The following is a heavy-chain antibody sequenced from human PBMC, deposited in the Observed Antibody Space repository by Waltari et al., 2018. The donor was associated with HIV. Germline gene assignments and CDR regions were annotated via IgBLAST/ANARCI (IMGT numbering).Heavy chain of an antibody. V-gene: IGHV4-61*02. D-gene: IGHD5-12*01. CDR1: TNPIIRGSFY. J-gene: IGHJ4*02. Sequence: QVQLQESGPGLVKPSQTLSLTCTFSTNPIIRGSFYWSWIRQPAGGGLEWIGRIHTRGTTTYNPSLMNRVTISLNTSKNQFSVRLLSVTAADTAVYYCARDGLSGYGHFLDYWGQGTRVTVSS. CDR2: IHTRGTT. CDR3: ARDGLSGYGHFLDY.